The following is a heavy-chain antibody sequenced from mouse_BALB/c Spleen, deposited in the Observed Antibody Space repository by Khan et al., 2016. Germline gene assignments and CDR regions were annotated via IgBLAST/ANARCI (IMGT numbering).Heavy chain of an antibody. Sequence: VQLQLSGADLVKPGASVKLSCTASGFNIKDTYMHWVKQRPEQGLEWIGSIDPANGNTQYDPKFQGKATITADTSSNTAYLQLSSLTSEDTAVYYCASSRGDYGNYAWFAYWGQGTLVTVSA. CDR1: GFNIKDTY. V-gene: IGHV14-3*02. D-gene: IGHD2-1*01. CDR2: IDPANGNT. CDR3: ASSRGDYGNYAWFAY. J-gene: IGHJ3*01.